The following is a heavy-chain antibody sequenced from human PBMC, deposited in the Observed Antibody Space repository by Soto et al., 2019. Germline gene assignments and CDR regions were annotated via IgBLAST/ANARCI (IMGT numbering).Heavy chain of an antibody. CDR3: ALSYRVTTDY. D-gene: IGHD2-21*02. J-gene: IGHJ4*02. Sequence: EVQLVESGGGLVQPGGSLRLSCAASGLTFSSYWRHWVRQAPGKGLVWVSRINSDGSSTNYSDSVKGRFTTSRDNATNTLSLQMNSRRAEDTAVYYCALSYRVTTDYWGQGTLVTVSS. CDR1: GLTFSSYW. CDR2: INSDGSST. V-gene: IGHV3-74*01.